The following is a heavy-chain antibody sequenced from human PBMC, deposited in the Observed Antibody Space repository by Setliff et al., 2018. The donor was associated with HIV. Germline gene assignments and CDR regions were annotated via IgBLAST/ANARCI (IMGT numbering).Heavy chain of an antibody. CDR2: INHSGSN. CDR1: GESLSPYY. D-gene: IGHD5-12*01. J-gene: IGHJ4*02. Sequence: SETLSLTCAVHGESLSPYYWSWIRQPPGKGLEWIGEINHSGSNNYNPSLKSRVTLSVDTSKNRFSLKLTSVTAADTAIYYCARFSSLSGYHFDYWGQGTLVTVSS. CDR3: ARFSSLSGYHFDY. V-gene: IGHV4-34*01.